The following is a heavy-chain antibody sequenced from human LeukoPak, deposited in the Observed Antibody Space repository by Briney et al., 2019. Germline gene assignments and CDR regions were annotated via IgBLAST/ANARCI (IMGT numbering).Heavy chain of an antibody. V-gene: IGHV3-23*01. CDR1: EFIFSSYG. J-gene: IGHJ4*02. Sequence: GGSLRLSCVASEFIFSSYGMRWVRQAPGKGLEWVSGISGSGGSTYYADSVKGGFTISTDNSKNTLYLQMNSLRAEDTAVYYCAKSRSGSPRSFDYWGQGTLVTVSS. CDR3: AKSRSGSPRSFDY. D-gene: IGHD1-26*01. CDR2: ISGSGGST.